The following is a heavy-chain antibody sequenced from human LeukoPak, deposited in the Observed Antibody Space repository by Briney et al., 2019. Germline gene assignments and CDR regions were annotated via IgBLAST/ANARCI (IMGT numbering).Heavy chain of an antibody. V-gene: IGHV3-7*01. CDR1: GFTFSSYA. CDR3: ARKNAMDV. CDR2: IKYDGSEK. J-gene: IGHJ6*02. Sequence: GGSLRLSCAASGFTFSSYAMSWVRQAPGKGLEWVASIKYDGSEKHYVDSVKGRFTISRDNAKNSLYLQINALRAEDTAVYYCARKNAMDVWGQGTTVTVSS.